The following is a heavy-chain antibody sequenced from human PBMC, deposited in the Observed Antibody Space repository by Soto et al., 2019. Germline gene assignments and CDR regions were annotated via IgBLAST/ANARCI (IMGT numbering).Heavy chain of an antibody. CDR2: ISAYNGNT. Sequence: ASVKVSCKASGYTFTSYGISWVRQAPGQGLEWMGWISAYNGNTNYAQKLQGRVTMTTDTSTSAAYMELRSLRSDDTAVYYCARDSSPILEWPTQYFDYWGQGTLVTVSS. CDR1: GYTFTSYG. J-gene: IGHJ4*02. D-gene: IGHD3-3*01. V-gene: IGHV1-18*01. CDR3: ARDSSPILEWPTQYFDY.